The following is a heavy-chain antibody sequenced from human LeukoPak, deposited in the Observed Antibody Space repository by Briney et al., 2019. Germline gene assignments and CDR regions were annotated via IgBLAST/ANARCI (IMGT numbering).Heavy chain of an antibody. CDR2: INPNSGGT. CDR1: GYTFTGYY. D-gene: IGHD3-10*01. CDR3: ARGGGYYYGSGSYYRSFDY. J-gene: IGHJ4*02. Sequence: ASVKVSCKASGYTFTGYYMHWVRQAPGQGLEWMGWINPNSGGTNYAQKLQGRVTMTTDTSTSTAYMELRSLRSDDTAVYYCARGGGYYYGSGSYYRSFDYWGQGTLVTVSS. V-gene: IGHV1-2*02.